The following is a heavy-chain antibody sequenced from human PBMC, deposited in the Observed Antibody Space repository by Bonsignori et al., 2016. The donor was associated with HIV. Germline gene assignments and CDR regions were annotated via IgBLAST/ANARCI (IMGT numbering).Heavy chain of an antibody. CDR3: ARQSETTDPFDI. V-gene: IGHV5-51*01. J-gene: IGHJ3*02. CDR2: IYPGDSDT. Sequence: PREGLEWMGIIYPGDSDTRYSPSFQGQLTISADKSISTAYLQWSSLKASDTAMYYCARQSETTDPFDIWGQGTMVTVSS. D-gene: IGHD4-17*01.